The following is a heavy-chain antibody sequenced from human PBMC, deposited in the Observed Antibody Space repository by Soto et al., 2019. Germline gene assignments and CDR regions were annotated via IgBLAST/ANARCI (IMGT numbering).Heavy chain of an antibody. D-gene: IGHD2-2*01. CDR3: ARAEDIVVVPAAMPVTLPMDV. Sequence: ASVKVSCKASGYTFTSYGISWVRQAPGQGLEWMGWISAYNGNTNYAQKLQGRVTMTTDTSTSTAYMELRSLRSDDTAVYYSARAEDIVVVPAAMPVTLPMDVWGQGTTVTVSS. J-gene: IGHJ6*02. CDR2: ISAYNGNT. CDR1: GYTFTSYG. V-gene: IGHV1-18*01.